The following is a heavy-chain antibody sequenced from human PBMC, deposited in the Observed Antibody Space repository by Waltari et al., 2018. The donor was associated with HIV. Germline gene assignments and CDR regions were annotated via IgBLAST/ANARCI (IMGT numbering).Heavy chain of an antibody. V-gene: IGHV4-59*01. CDR3: ARLYCSSTSCYPYWYFDL. J-gene: IGHJ2*01. D-gene: IGHD2-2*01. CDR2: IYYSGST. Sequence: QVQLQESGPGLVKPSETLSLTCTVSGGPISSYYWSWIRQPPGKGLEWIGYIYYSGSTNYNPSLKSRVTISLDTSKNQFSLKLSSVTAADTAVYYCARLYCSSTSCYPYWYFDLWGRGTLVTVSS. CDR1: GGPISSYY.